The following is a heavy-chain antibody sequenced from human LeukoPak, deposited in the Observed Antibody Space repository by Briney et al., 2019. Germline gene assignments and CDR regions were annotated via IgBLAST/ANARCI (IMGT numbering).Heavy chain of an antibody. Sequence: LSGGSLRLSCAVAGVTVSSNYMSSVRQAPGKGLEWVSVIYSGGTTYYADSVKGRFTISRDNSKNTVYLQINSLIRVDTGVYYCAAAPNRAYYMDVWGKGTTVTVSS. CDR3: AAAPNRAYYMDV. V-gene: IGHV3-53*01. CDR2: IYSGGTT. D-gene: IGHD7-27*01. CDR1: GVTVSSNY. J-gene: IGHJ6*03.